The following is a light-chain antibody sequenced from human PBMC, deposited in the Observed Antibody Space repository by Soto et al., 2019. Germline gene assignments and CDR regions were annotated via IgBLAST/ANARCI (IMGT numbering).Light chain of an antibody. CDR2: DAS. Sequence: DIQMTQSPSSLSASIGDRVTITCRASQTISTYLNWYQQRPGKAPKLLIYDASRLQNAVPPRFSGSGSGTYFPLTISNLQPADFATYYWQHSYSFPRTFGGGTRVE. J-gene: IGKJ4*01. CDR3: QHSYSFPRT. V-gene: IGKV1-39*01. CDR1: QTISTY.